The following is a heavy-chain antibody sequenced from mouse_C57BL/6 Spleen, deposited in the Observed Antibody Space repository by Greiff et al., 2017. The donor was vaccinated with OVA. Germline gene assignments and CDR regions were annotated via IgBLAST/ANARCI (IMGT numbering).Heavy chain of an antibody. CDR2: IYTSDSET. CDR3: ARCYGNYGAY. CDR1: GYTFTSYW. V-gene: IGHV1-61*01. J-gene: IGHJ3*01. D-gene: IGHD2-1*01. Sequence: QVQLQQPGAELVRPGSSVKLSCKASGYTFTSYWMDWVKQRPGQGLEWIGNIYTSDSETHYNQKFKDKATLTVDKSSSTAYMQLSSLTSEDSAVYYCARCYGNYGAYWGQGTLVTVSA.